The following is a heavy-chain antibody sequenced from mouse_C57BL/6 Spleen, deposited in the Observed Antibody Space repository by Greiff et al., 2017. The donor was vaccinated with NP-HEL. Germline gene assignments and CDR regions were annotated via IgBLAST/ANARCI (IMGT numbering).Heavy chain of an antibody. CDR1: GYTFTDYN. D-gene: IGHD2-2*01. CDR3: AGRGIDGYDRYCFAS. Sequence: EVQLQQSGPELVKPGASVKMSCKASGYTFTDYNMHWVKQSHGKSLEWIGYINPNNGGTSYNQKFKGKATLTVNKSSSTAYMELRSLTSEDSAVYYCAGRGIDGYDRYCFASWGQGTTLTVSS. V-gene: IGHV1-22*01. J-gene: IGHJ2*01. CDR2: INPNNGGT.